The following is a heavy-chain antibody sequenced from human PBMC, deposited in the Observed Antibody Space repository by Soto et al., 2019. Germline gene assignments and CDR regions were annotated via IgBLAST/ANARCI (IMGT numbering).Heavy chain of an antibody. J-gene: IGHJ6*03. CDR2: IWYDGSNK. Sequence: GGSLRLSCAASGFTFSSYGMHWVRQAPGKGLEWVAVIWYDGSNKYYADSVKGRFTISRDNSKNTLYLQMNSLRAEDTAVYYCARAGAAAGTSYYYYYYMDVWGKGTTVTVSS. CDR3: ARAGAAAGTSYYYYYYMDV. D-gene: IGHD6-13*01. V-gene: IGHV3-33*01. CDR1: GFTFSSYG.